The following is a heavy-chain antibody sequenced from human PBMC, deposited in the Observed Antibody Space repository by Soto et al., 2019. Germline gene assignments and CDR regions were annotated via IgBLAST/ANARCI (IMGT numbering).Heavy chain of an antibody. D-gene: IGHD3-3*01. CDR3: ARYRRYDFWSGYSQRGYYYYYYMDV. CDR1: GGSISSYY. Sequence: SETLSLTCTVSGGSISSYYWSWIRQPPGKGLEWIGYIYYSGSTNYNPSLKSRVTISVDTSKNQFSLKLSSVTAADTAVYYCARYRRYDFWSGYSQRGYYYYYYMDVWGKGTTVTVSS. CDR2: IYYSGST. J-gene: IGHJ6*03. V-gene: IGHV4-59*08.